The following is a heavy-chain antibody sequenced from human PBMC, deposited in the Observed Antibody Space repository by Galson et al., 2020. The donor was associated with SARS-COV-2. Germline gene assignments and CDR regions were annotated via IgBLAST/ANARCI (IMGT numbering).Heavy chain of an antibody. J-gene: IGHJ6*02. V-gene: IGHV2-5*02. CDR3: AHSMVRGVIEFYYGMDV. Sequence: KALEWLAVIYWDDDKRYSPSLKSRLTITKDTSKNQVVLKMTNMDPVDTATYYCAHSMVRGVIEFYYGMDVWGQGTAVTVSS. CDR2: IYWDDDK. D-gene: IGHD3-10*01.